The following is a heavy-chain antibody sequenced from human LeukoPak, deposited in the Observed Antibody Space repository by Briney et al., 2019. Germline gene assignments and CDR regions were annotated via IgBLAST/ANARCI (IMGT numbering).Heavy chain of an antibody. V-gene: IGHV3-43*02. Sequence: GGSLRLSCAASGFTFDDYAMHWVRQAPGKGLEWVSLINGDDGSTYYADSVKGRSTISRDNSKNSLYLQMNSLRTEDTALYYCAKDKTAAAGDNFDYWGQGTLVTVSS. CDR2: INGDDGST. CDR1: GFTFDDYA. J-gene: IGHJ4*02. CDR3: AKDKTAAAGDNFDY. D-gene: IGHD6-13*01.